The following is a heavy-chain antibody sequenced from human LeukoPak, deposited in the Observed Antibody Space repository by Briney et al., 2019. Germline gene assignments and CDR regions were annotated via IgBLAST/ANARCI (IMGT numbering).Heavy chain of an antibody. CDR1: GGSFSGYY. CDR3: ARGTSYYDFWTTGGYFDY. Sequence: SETLSLTCAVYGGSFSGYYWSWIRQPPVKGLEWIGEINHSGSTNYNPSLKSRVTISVDTSKNQFSLKLSSVTAADTAVYYCARGTSYYDFWTTGGYFDYWGQGTLVTVSS. CDR2: INHSGST. J-gene: IGHJ4*02. V-gene: IGHV4-34*01. D-gene: IGHD3-3*01.